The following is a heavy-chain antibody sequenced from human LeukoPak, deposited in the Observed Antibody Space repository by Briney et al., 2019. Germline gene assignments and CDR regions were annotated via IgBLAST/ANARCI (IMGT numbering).Heavy chain of an antibody. V-gene: IGHV4-34*01. CDR2: INHSGST. CDR1: GGSFSGYY. D-gene: IGHD3-10*01. CDR3: ARKGGYYYGSGSYSRYYYMGV. J-gene: IGHJ6*03. Sequence: SETLSLTCAVYGGSFSGYYWSWIRQPPGKGLEWIGEINHSGSTNYNPSLKSRVTISVDTSKNQFSLKLSSVTAADTAVYYCARKGGYYYGSGSYSRYYYMGVWGKGTTVTVSS.